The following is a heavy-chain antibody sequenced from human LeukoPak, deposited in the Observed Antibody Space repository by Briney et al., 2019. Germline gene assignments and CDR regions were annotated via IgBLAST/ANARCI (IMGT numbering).Heavy chain of an antibody. Sequence: PGGSLRLSCAASGFTFSSYWMSWVRQAPGKGLEWVANIKEDGSEKYYVDSVKGRFTISRDNAENSLYLQMNSLRAEDTAVYYCARDSKNYYDSSGYYWGPLYWGQGTLVTVSS. V-gene: IGHV3-7*01. CDR1: GFTFSSYW. CDR3: ARDSKNYYDSSGYYWGPLY. D-gene: IGHD3-22*01. J-gene: IGHJ4*02. CDR2: IKEDGSEK.